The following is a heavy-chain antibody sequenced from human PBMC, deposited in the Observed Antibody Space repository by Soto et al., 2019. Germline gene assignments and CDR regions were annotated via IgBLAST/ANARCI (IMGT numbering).Heavy chain of an antibody. J-gene: IGHJ5*02. CDR3: ARDRCSSTSCYANWFDP. CDR1: GGTFSSYT. CDR2: IIPILGIA. Sequence: GASVKVSCKASGGTFSSYTISWVRQAPGQGLEWMGRIIPILGIANYAQKFQGRVTITADKSTSTAYMELSSLRSEDTAVYYCARDRCSSTSCYANWFDPWGQGTLVTVSS. D-gene: IGHD2-2*01. V-gene: IGHV1-69*04.